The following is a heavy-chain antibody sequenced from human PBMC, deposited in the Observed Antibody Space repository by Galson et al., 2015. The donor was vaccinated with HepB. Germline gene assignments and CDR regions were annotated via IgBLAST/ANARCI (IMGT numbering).Heavy chain of an antibody. D-gene: IGHD3-22*01. CDR2: ISAYNGNT. V-gene: IGHV1-18*04. J-gene: IGHJ3*02. CDR1: GYTFTSYG. Sequence: SVKVSCKASGYTFTSYGISWVRQAPGQGLEWMGWISAYNGNTNYAQKLQGRVTMTTDTSTSTAYMELRSLRSDDTAVYYCARVGGYYYDSSGYYPQHTFDIWGQGTMVTVSS. CDR3: ARVGGYYYDSSGYYPQHTFDI.